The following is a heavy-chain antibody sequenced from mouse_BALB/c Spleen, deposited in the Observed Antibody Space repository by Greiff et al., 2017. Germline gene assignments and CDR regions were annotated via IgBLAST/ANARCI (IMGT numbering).Heavy chain of an antibody. J-gene: IGHJ1*01. D-gene: IGHD5-5*01. CDR1: GFTFSSFG. CDR3: ARGLPWYFDV. Sequence: DVMLVESGGGLVQPGGSRKLSCAASGFTFSSFGMHWVRQAPEKGLEWVAYISSGSSTIYYADTVKGRFTISRDNPKNTLFLQMTSLRSEDTAMYYCARGLPWYFDVWGAGTTVTVSS. CDR2: ISSGSSTI. V-gene: IGHV5-17*02.